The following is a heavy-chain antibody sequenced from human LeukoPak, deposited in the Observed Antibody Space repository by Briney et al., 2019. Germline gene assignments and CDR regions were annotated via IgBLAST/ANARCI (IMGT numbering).Heavy chain of an antibody. J-gene: IGHJ4*02. Sequence: ASVKVSCKASGYTFTGYYMHWVRQAPGQGLEWMGGIIPIFGTANYAQKFQGRVTITADESTSTAYMELSSLRSEDTAVYYCAREGSDGDYLVHWGQGTLVTVSS. CDR3: AREGSDGDYLVH. CDR2: IIPIFGTA. CDR1: GYTFTGYY. D-gene: IGHD4-17*01. V-gene: IGHV1-69*13.